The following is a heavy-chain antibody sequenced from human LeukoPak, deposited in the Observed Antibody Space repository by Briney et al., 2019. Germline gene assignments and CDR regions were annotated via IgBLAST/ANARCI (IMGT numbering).Heavy chain of an antibody. CDR3: ARSLLTAGTLYNWFDP. D-gene: IGHD6-13*01. Sequence: GASVKVSCKASGYTFTSYYMHWVRQAPGQGLEWMGIINPSGGSTSYAQKFQGRVTMTRDTSTSTVYMELSSLGSEDTAVYYCARSLLTAGTLYNWFDPWGQGTLVTVSS. CDR2: INPSGGST. CDR1: GYTFTSYY. V-gene: IGHV1-46*01. J-gene: IGHJ5*02.